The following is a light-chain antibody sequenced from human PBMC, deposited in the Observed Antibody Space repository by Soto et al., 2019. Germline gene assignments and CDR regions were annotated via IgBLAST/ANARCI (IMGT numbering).Light chain of an antibody. CDR2: STS. J-gene: IGKJ1*01. Sequence: MTQSPSSLSASVGDRVTITCRASQSISYYLNWYQQKQGRAPRLLIYSTSTLQSGVPSKFSGSASGTDFTLTISSLQPEDFATYYCQQSYSTPWTFGQGTKVEIK. CDR3: QQSYSTPWT. V-gene: IGKV1-39*01. CDR1: QSISYY.